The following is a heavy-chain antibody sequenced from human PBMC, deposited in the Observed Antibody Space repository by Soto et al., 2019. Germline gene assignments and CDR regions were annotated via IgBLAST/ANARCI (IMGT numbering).Heavy chain of an antibody. CDR2: IWYDGSNK. Sequence: QVQLVESGGGVVQPGRSLRLSCAASGFTFSSYGMHWVRQAPGKGLEWVAVIWYDGSNKYYADSVKGGFTISRDNSKNTLYGQMNSLRAEDTAVYYCARGRAAAGTFFFYYYGMDVWGQGTTVTVSS. V-gene: IGHV3-33*01. CDR1: GFTFSSYG. CDR3: ARGRAAAGTFFFYYYGMDV. D-gene: IGHD6-13*01. J-gene: IGHJ6*02.